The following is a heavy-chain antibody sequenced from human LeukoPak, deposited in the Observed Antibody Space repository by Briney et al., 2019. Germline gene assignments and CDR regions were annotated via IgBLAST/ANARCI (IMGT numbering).Heavy chain of an antibody. CDR3: ARDTPYGDYVYWFDP. CDR1: GFTFSSYS. Sequence: HPGGSLRLSCAASGFTFSSYSMNWVRQAPGKGLEWVSYISSSSSTIYYADSVKGRFTISRDNAKNSLYLQMNSLRAEDTAVYYCARDTPYGDYVYWFDPWGQGTLVTVSS. V-gene: IGHV3-48*01. D-gene: IGHD4-17*01. CDR2: ISSSSSTI. J-gene: IGHJ5*02.